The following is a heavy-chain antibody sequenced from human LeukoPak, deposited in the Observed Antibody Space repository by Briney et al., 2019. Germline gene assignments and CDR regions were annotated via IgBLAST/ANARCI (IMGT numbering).Heavy chain of an antibody. V-gene: IGHV4-34*01. J-gene: IGHJ4*02. CDR2: INHSGST. D-gene: IGHD1-14*01. Sequence: SETLSLTCAVYGGSFSGYYWSWIRQPPGKGLEWIGEINHSGSTNYNPSLKSRVTISVDTSKNQLSLKLSSVTAADTAVYYCARHPTLTSGGNFDYWGQGTLVTVSS. CDR3: ARHPTLTSGGNFDY. CDR1: GGSFSGYY.